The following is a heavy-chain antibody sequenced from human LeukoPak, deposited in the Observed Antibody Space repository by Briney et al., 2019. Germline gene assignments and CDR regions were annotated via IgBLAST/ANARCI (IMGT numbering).Heavy chain of an antibody. D-gene: IGHD6-13*01. CDR3: AKDREDIVAAAGTLDGSFDY. CDR1: GFTFSSYA. V-gene: IGHV3-23*01. J-gene: IGHJ4*02. CDR2: ISGSGGST. Sequence: PGGSLRLSCAASGFTFSSYAMSWVRRAPGKGLEWVSAISGSGGSTYYADSVKGRFTISRDNSKNTLYLQMNSLRAEDTAVYYCAKDREDIVAAAGTLDGSFDYWGQGTLVTVSS.